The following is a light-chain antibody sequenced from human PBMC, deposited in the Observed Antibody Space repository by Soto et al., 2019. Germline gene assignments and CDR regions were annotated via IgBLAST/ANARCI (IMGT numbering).Light chain of an antibody. Sequence: DIQMTQSPSTLSASVGDRVTITCRASQRMSGFLAWYQQKPGKAPQLLISDASSLESGVPSRFSGRGSGTAFTLTISSLQPEDFATYYCQHYSSNSGTFGPGTKVDIK. J-gene: IGKJ1*01. CDR3: QHYSSNSGT. V-gene: IGKV1-5*01. CDR1: QRMSGF. CDR2: DAS.